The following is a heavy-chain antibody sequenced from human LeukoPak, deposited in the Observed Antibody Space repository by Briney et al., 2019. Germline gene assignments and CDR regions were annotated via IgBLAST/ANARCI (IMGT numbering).Heavy chain of an antibody. D-gene: IGHD3-22*01. Sequence: GGSLRLSCAASGFTFSSYAMSWVRRAPGKGLEWVSTISRSGGGTYYADSVKGRFTISRDNSKNTLYLQMNSLTAEDTAVYYCAKDAFQDSSGYYSPFDYWGQGTLVTVSS. V-gene: IGHV3-23*01. J-gene: IGHJ4*02. CDR1: GFTFSSYA. CDR2: ISRSGGGT. CDR3: AKDAFQDSSGYYSPFDY.